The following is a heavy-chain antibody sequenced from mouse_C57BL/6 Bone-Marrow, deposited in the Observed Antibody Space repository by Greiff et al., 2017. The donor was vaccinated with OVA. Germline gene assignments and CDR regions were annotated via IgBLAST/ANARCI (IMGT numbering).Heavy chain of an antibody. Sequence: VQLKESGPELVRPGASVKISCKAPGYTFPSHWMQWVRQRPGQGLEWIGEIFPGSGSTYYNEKFKGKATLTVDTSSSTAYMQLSSLTSEDSAVYFCARYYYGSSPFAYWGQGTLVTVSA. D-gene: IGHD1-1*01. CDR1: GYTFPSHW. J-gene: IGHJ3*01. CDR2: IFPGSGST. CDR3: ARYYYGSSPFAY. V-gene: IGHV1-56*01.